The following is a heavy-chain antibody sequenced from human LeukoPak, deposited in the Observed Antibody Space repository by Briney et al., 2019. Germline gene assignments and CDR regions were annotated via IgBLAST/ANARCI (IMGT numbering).Heavy chain of an antibody. D-gene: IGHD1-26*01. J-gene: IGHJ4*02. CDR2: ISYDGSNK. CDR3: ARVLVGATSPSDY. CDR1: GSTFSSYA. V-gene: IGHV3-30*04. Sequence: GGSLRLSCAASGSTFSSYAMHWVRQAPGKGLEWVAVISYDGSNKYYADSVKGRFTISRDNSKNTLYLQMNSLRAEDTAVYYCARVLVGATSPSDYWGQGTLVTVSS.